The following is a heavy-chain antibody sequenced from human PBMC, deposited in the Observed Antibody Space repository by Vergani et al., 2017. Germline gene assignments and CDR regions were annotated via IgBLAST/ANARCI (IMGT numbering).Heavy chain of an antibody. V-gene: IGHV1-46*01. CDR2: INPSGGST. Sequence: QVQLVQSGAEVKKPGASVKVSCKASGYTFTSYYMHWVRQAPGQGLEWMGIINPSGGSTSYAQKFQGRVTMTRDTSTSTVYMELSSLRAEDTAVYYCARDFYDFWSGYYRHWFDPWGQGTLVTVAS. D-gene: IGHD3-3*01. J-gene: IGHJ5*02. CDR1: GYTFTSYY. CDR3: ARDFYDFWSGYYRHWFDP.